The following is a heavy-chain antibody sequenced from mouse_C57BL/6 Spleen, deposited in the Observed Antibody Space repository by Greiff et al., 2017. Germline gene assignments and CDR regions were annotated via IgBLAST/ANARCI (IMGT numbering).Heavy chain of an antibody. Sequence: EVHLVESGGDLVKPGGSLKLSCAASGFTFSSYGMSWVRQTPDKRLEWVATISSGVSYTYYPDSVKGRFTISRDNAKNTLYLQMSSLKSEDTAMYYCAGGNHFDYWGQGTTLTVSS. J-gene: IGHJ2*01. D-gene: IGHD2-1*01. CDR3: AGGNHFDY. CDR1: GFTFSSYG. V-gene: IGHV5-6*01. CDR2: ISSGVSYT.